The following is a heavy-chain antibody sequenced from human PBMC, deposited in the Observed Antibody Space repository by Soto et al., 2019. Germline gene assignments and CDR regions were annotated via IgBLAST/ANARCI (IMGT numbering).Heavy chain of an antibody. V-gene: IGHV3-7*03. Sequence: EVQLVESGGGLVQPGGSLRLSCAVSGFIFSDYCMTWVRQAPGKGLEWVANINPEGSEKYYVDSVKGRFTISRDNAKNSLYLQMISLRAEDTALYYCARASIDYWGRGTLITVSS. CDR3: ARASIDY. J-gene: IGHJ4*02. CDR1: GFIFSDYC. D-gene: IGHD2-2*01. CDR2: INPEGSEK.